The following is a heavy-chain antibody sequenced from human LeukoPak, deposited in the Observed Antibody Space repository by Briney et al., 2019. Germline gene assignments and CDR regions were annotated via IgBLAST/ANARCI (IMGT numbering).Heavy chain of an antibody. V-gene: IGHV1-2*02. CDR1: GYTFTGYY. CDR2: INPNSGGT. Sequence: GASVKVSCKASGYTFTGYYMHWVRQAPGQGLEWMGWINPNSGGTNYAQKFQGRVTMTRDTSISTAYMELSRLRSDDTAVYYCARPFSDFWSGYYDYYMDVWGKGTTVTVSS. J-gene: IGHJ6*03. CDR3: ARPFSDFWSGYYDYYMDV. D-gene: IGHD3-3*01.